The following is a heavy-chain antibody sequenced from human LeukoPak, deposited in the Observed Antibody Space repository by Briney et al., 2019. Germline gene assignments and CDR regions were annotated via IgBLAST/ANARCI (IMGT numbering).Heavy chain of an antibody. D-gene: IGHD5-18*01. CDR2: IIPIFGTA. J-gene: IGHJ6*03. V-gene: IGHV1-69*13. CDR1: GGTFSSYA. Sequence: ASVKVSCKASGGTFSSYAISWVRQAPGQGLEWMGGIIPIFGTANYAQKFQGRVTITADESTSTAYMELSSLRSEDTAVYYCARFEATPWIQPSSVDYYYMDVWGQGTTVTISS. CDR3: ARFEATPWIQPSSVDYYYMDV.